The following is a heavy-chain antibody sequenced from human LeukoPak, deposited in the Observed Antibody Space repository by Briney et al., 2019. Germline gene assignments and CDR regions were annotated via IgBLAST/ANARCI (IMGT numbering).Heavy chain of an antibody. V-gene: IGHV4-61*02. J-gene: IGHJ4*02. CDR3: ARVRYCSSTSCLGTYFDY. CDR2: IYTSGST. D-gene: IGHD2-2*01. Sequence: PSQTLSLTCTVSGGSLSSGSYYWSWIRQPAGKGLEWIGRIYTSGSTNYNPSLKSRVTISVDTSKNQFSLKLSSVTAADTAVYYCARVRYCSSTSCLGTYFDYWGQGTLVTVSS. CDR1: GGSLSSGSYY.